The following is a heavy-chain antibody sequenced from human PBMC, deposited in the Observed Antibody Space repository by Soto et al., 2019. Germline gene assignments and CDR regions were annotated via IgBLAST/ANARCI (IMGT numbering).Heavy chain of an antibody. V-gene: IGHV4-4*07. Sequence: KPSETLSLTCTVSGDSVSKYYWNWIRQPAGKGLEWIGRIYTTRSPNYNPSLKSRVTMSVDTSKNQFSLKLNLSSVTAADTAVYYCARSPAYGDYANLDTWGQGTLVNRLL. CDR2: IYTTRSP. J-gene: IGHJ5*02. D-gene: IGHD4-17*01. CDR1: GDSVSKYY. CDR3: ARSPAYGDYANLDT.